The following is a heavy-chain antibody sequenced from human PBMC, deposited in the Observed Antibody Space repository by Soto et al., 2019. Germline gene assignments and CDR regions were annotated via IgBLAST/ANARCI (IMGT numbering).Heavy chain of an antibody. D-gene: IGHD3-3*01. V-gene: IGHV3-23*01. CDR2: ISGSGGST. CDR3: AKASYYDFWSGYFDY. J-gene: IGHJ4*02. CDR1: GFTFSSYA. Sequence: EVQLLESGGGLVQPGGSLRLSCAASGFTFSSYAMSWVRQAPGKGLEWVSAISGSGGSTYYADSVKGRFTISRDNSKNTLYLQMNSLRAEDMAVYYCAKASYYDFWSGYFDYWGQGTLVTVSS.